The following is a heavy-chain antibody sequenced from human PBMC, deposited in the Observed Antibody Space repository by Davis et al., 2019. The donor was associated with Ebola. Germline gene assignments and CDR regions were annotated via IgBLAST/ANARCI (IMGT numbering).Heavy chain of an antibody. CDR2: ISSGGATI. J-gene: IGHJ4*02. CDR3: AKSSSWYFLDY. CDR1: GFIFSNYE. Sequence: PGESLKISCAASGFIFSNYEMNWVRQAPGKGLEWVSYISSGGATIKYADSVKGRFTISRDNAKNSLYLQMNSLRVEDTAVYHCAKSSSWYFLDYWGQGTLVTVSS. V-gene: IGHV3-48*03. D-gene: IGHD2-2*01.